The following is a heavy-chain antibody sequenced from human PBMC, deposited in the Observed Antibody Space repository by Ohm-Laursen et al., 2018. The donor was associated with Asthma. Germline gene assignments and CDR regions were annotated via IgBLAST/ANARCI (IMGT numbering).Heavy chain of an antibody. CDR3: AYEFGGSGDY. V-gene: IGHV3-74*01. J-gene: IGHJ4*02. D-gene: IGHD3-10*01. Sequence: LRLSCSASGFTITNYWMHWVRQAPGKGLVWVSRINGDGGIKSYAASVKGRFTISRDDAKNTVYLQMNSLRVDDTAVYYCAYEFGGSGDYWGQGTLVTVSS. CDR2: INGDGGIK. CDR1: GFTITNYW.